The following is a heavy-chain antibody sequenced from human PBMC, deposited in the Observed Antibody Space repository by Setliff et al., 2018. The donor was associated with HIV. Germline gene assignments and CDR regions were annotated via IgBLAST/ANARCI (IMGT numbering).Heavy chain of an antibody. CDR1: GFTFSSYE. V-gene: IGHV3-48*03. J-gene: IGHJ6*02. CDR2: ISSSGST. D-gene: IGHD3-16*01. Sequence: PGGSLRLSCAASGFTFSSYEMNWVRQAPGKGLEWVSYISSSGSTYYANSVKGRFTISRDNSKNAVYLQMNSLRAEDTAVYYCARDGSRGGLPFYGMDVWGQGTTVTVSS. CDR3: ARDGSRGGLPFYGMDV.